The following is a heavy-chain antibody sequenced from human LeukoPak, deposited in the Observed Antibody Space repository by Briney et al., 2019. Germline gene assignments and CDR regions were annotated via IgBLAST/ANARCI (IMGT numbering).Heavy chain of an antibody. CDR1: GFTFDDYG. V-gene: IGHV3-9*01. CDR2: ISWNSASV. J-gene: IGHJ4*02. Sequence: PGGSLRLPCEASGFTFDDYGMHWVRQAPGKGLAWVSTISWNSASVGYVDSVKGRFTISRDNAKKTLYLQMNSLRPEDTALYYCAKDYGYSSSWYDYWGQGTLVTVSS. D-gene: IGHD6-13*01. CDR3: AKDYGYSSSWYDY.